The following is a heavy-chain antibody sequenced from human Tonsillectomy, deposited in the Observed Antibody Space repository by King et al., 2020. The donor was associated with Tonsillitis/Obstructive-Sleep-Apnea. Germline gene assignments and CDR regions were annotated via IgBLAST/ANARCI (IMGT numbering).Heavy chain of an antibody. CDR3: AREEEWAQFDP. V-gene: IGHV3-30*04. Sequence: QVQLVESGGGVVQPGRSLRLSCAASGFTFSSYAMHWVRQAPGKGLEWVALISYDGSNKYYADSVKGRFTISRDNSKNTLYLQVNSLRVDDTAVYYCAREEEWAQFDPWGQGTLLTVSS. D-gene: IGHD3-3*01. CDR2: ISYDGSNK. CDR1: GFTFSSYA. J-gene: IGHJ5*02.